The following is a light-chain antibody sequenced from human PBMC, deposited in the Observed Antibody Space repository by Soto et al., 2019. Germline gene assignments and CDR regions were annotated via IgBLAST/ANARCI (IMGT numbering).Light chain of an antibody. J-gene: IGLJ1*01. Sequence: QSALAQPASVSGSPGQSITISCTVTSSDIGAYDYVSWYQQYPGRVPKLLIHEVTNRPSGVSDRFSGSKSGNTASLTISGLQTEDEADYYCSSHAGSSAFYVFGTGTKVTVL. CDR2: EVT. CDR1: SSDIGAYDY. CDR3: SSHAGSSAFYV. V-gene: IGLV2-14*01.